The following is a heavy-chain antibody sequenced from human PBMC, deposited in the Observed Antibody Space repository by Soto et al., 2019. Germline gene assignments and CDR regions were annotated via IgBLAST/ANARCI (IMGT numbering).Heavy chain of an antibody. J-gene: IGHJ6*02. D-gene: IGHD4-4*01. CDR1: GYTVTSYG. V-gene: IGHV1-18*01. CDR3: ARHSNRLMYGMDV. CDR2: ISAYNGNT. Sequence: ASVKVSCKASGYTVTSYGISWVRQAPGQGLEWMGWISAYNGNTNYARKLQGRVTMTTDTSTSTAYMELRSLRSDDTAVYYCARHSNRLMYGMDVWGQGTTVTVS.